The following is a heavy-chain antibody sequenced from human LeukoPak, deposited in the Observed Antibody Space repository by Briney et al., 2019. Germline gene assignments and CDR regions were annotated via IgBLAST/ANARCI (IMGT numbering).Heavy chain of an antibody. Sequence: GGSLRLSCAASGFTFSSYSMNWVRQAPGKGLEWVSSISSSSSYIYYADSVKGRFTISRDNAKNSLYLQMNSLRAEDTAVYYCARDGGMITFGGGLDYWGQGTLVTVSS. J-gene: IGHJ4*02. CDR3: ARDGGMITFGGGLDY. CDR1: GFTFSSYS. CDR2: ISSSSSYI. D-gene: IGHD3-16*01. V-gene: IGHV3-21*04.